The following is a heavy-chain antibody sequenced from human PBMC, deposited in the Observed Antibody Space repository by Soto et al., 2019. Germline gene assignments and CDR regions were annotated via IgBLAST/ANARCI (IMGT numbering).Heavy chain of an antibody. J-gene: IGHJ4*02. V-gene: IGHV3-9*01. CDR2: ISWNSGSI. Sequence: GGSLRLSCAASGFTFDDYAMHWVRQAPGKGLEWVSGISWNSGSIGYADSVNGRITIYRDNAKNSLYLQMNSLRAEDTALYYCAKDDQYRSSWNYFDYWGQGTLVTVSS. D-gene: IGHD6-6*01. CDR3: AKDDQYRSSWNYFDY. CDR1: GFTFDDYA.